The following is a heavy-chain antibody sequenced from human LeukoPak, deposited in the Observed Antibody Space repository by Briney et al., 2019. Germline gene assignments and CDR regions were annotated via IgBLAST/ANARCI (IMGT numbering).Heavy chain of an antibody. D-gene: IGHD6-19*01. Sequence: PGGSVRLSCAASGFTFSSYGMHWVRQAQGKGLVWVAVIWYDGSNKYYADSVKGRFTISRDNSKNTLYLQMNSLRAEDTAVYYCARDQWLVPDYWGQGTLVTVSS. V-gene: IGHV3-33*01. CDR2: IWYDGSNK. J-gene: IGHJ4*02. CDR1: GFTFSSYG. CDR3: ARDQWLVPDY.